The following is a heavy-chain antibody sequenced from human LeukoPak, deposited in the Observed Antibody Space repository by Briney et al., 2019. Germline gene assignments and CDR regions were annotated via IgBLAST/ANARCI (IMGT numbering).Heavy chain of an antibody. CDR2: INDDGSTT. J-gene: IGHJ6*02. Sequence: GGSLRLSCAASGFTFSNYWMQWVRQAPGKGLVWVSRINDDGSTTSYADSVKGRFTISRDNAKNTLYLQMNSLRAEDTAVYYCSRDSLSSCGGDCYSGLDVWGQGTTVTVSS. CDR3: SRDSLSSCGGDCYSGLDV. V-gene: IGHV3-74*01. CDR1: GFTFSNYW. D-gene: IGHD2-21*02.